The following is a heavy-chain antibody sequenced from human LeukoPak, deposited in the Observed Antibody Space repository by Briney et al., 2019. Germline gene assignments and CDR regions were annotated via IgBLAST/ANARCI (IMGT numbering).Heavy chain of an antibody. CDR3: ARWGNSGSYFIIFDY. V-gene: IGHV3-49*04. CDR1: GFTFGDYA. J-gene: IGHJ4*02. CDR2: IRSKAYGGTT. D-gene: IGHD1-26*01. Sequence: SGGSLRLSCTASGFTFGDYAMSWVRQAPGKGLEWVGFIRSKAYGGTTEYAASVKGRFTISRDDSKSIAYLQMNSLRAEDTAVYYCARWGNSGSYFIIFDYWGQGTLVTVSS.